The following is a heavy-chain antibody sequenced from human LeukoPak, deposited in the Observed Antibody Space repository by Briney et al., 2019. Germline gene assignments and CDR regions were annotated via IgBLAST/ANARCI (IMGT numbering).Heavy chain of an antibody. CDR1: GYTFTGYY. V-gene: IGHV1-2*02. Sequence: ASVKVPCKASGYTFTGYYMHWVRQAPGQGLEWMGWINPNSGGTNYAQKFQGRVTMTRDTSISTAYMELSRLRSDDTAVYYCAREGAVFAYYYYYYMDAWGKGTTVTVSS. CDR3: AREGAVFAYYYYYYMDA. D-gene: IGHD3-16*01. J-gene: IGHJ6*03. CDR2: INPNSGGT.